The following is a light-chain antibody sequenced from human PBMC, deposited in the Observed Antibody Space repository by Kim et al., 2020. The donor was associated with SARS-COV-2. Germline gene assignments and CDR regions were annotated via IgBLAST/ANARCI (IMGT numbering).Light chain of an antibody. J-gene: IGKJ2*01. CDR1: QFVSSSY. CDR2: AAS. V-gene: IGKV3-20*01. CDR3: QQYYTSSHT. Sequence: EIVLTQSPGTLSLSPGERATLSCRASQFVSSSYLAWYQQRPGQAPRLLIYAASRRATGIPDRFSGSDSRTDFTLTISRVEPEDFAVYYCQQYYTSSHTFGQGIKLEI.